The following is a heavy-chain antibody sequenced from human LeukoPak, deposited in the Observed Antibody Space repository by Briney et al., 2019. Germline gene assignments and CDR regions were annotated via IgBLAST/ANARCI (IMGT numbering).Heavy chain of an antibody. V-gene: IGHV4-4*02. J-gene: IGHJ3*02. Sequence: PSETLSLTCAVCGGSISSTHWWNWVRQPPGKGLEWIGEIFHSGTTNYNPSLKSRVTISIDKSKNQFFLKLSSVTAADTAVYYCARDQWLLRGGDHDAFDIWGQGTMVTVSS. CDR3: ARDQWLLRGGDHDAFDI. D-gene: IGHD6-19*01. CDR1: GGSISSTHW. CDR2: IFHSGTT.